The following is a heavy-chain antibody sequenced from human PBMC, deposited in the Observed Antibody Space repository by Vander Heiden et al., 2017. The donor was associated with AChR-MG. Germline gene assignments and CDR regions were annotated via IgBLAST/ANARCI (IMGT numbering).Heavy chain of an antibody. CDR3: AKSCLDSSGYYYVPYDY. CDR1: GFTFSSYA. Sequence: EVQLLESGGGLVQPGGSLRPSCAASGFTFSSYAMSWVRQAPGKWLEWVSAISGSGGSTYYADSVKGRFTISRDNSKNTLYLQMNSLRAEDTAVYYCAKSCLDSSGYYYVPYDYWGQGTLVTVSS. V-gene: IGHV3-23*01. J-gene: IGHJ4*02. CDR2: ISGSGGST. D-gene: IGHD3-22*01.